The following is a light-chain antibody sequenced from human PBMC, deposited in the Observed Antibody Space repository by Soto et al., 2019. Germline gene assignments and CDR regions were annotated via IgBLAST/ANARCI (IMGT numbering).Light chain of an antibody. CDR3: QQSYSSPYN. CDR1: QKISNY. CDR2: VAY. Sequence: DIQMTQSPSSLSASVGDRVTITCRASQKISNYLNWYQQKPGKAPRVLIFVAYRLQSGVPSRFSGSGSGTDFTLTISSLQPEDFATYFCQQSYSSPYNFAQGTKVDIK. J-gene: IGKJ2*01. V-gene: IGKV1-39*01.